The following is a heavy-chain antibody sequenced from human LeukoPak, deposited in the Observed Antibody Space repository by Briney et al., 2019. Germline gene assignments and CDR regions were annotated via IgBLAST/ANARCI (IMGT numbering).Heavy chain of an antibody. V-gene: IGHV1-2*02. D-gene: IGHD3-3*01. Sequence: GASVKVSCKASGYTFTGYYMHWVRQAPGQGLEWMGWINPNSGGTNYAQKFQGRVTMTRDTSISTAYMELSRLRSDDTAVYYCARYDFWSGYEDDYWGQGTLVTVSS. CDR3: ARYDFWSGYEDDY. CDR1: GYTFTGYY. J-gene: IGHJ4*02. CDR2: INPNSGGT.